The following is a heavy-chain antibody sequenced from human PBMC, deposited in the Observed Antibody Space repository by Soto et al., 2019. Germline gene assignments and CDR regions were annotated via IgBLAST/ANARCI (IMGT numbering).Heavy chain of an antibody. CDR2: IIPIFGTA. J-gene: IGHJ6*02. CDR1: GGTFSSYA. Sequence: QVQLVQSGAEVKKPGSSVKVSCKASGGTFSSYAISWVRQAPGQGLEWMGGIIPIFGTANYAQKFQGRVTITADESTSKAYMELGSLRSEDTAVYYCARPRGGYQTVNYYYDGMDVWGQGTTVTVSS. D-gene: IGHD3-22*01. CDR3: ARPRGGYQTVNYYYDGMDV. V-gene: IGHV1-69*01.